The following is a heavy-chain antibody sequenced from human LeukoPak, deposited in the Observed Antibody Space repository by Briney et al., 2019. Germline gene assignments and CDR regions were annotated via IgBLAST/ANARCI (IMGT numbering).Heavy chain of an antibody. CDR3: ARGGWYSHL. Sequence: PSETLSLTCTVSGGSISTYYWSWIRQPPGKGLEWIGYIYYSGSTYSPSLKSRVTISVDTSKNQFYLKLGSVTGADTAVYYCARGGWYSHLWGQGALVTASS. V-gene: IGHV4-59*01. D-gene: IGHD6-19*01. CDR1: GGSISTYY. J-gene: IGHJ5*02. CDR2: IYYSGST.